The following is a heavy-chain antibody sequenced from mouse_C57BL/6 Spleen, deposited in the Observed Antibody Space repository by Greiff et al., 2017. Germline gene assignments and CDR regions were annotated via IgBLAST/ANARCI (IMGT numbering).Heavy chain of an antibody. CDR1: GYAFTSYW. J-gene: IGHJ1*03. CDR2: IYPGGGYT. D-gene: IGHD1-1*01. CDR3: ARCHCGRSWVYFGV. Sequence: VQLQQSGAELVRPGTSVKMSCKASGYAFTSYWMGWAKQRPGNGLEWIGDIYPGGGYTNYNGKFKGKATLTADKSSSTAYMQLSSLTSEDSAVYYCARCHCGRSWVYFGVWGTGTTVTVAS. V-gene: IGHV1-63*01.